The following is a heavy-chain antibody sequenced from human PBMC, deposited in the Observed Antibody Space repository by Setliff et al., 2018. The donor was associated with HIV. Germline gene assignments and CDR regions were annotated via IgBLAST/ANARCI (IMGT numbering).Heavy chain of an antibody. CDR2: IYYRGST. CDR3: ASKPLRFNGATHYVFDS. J-gene: IGHJ4*02. D-gene: IGHD2-8*01. Sequence: PSETLSLTCTVSGGSISSSYWNWIRESPGKGLEWIGNIYYRGSTNYNPSLMSRVTISIDTSKNQFSLMLSSVTAADTAVYYCASKPLRFNGATHYVFDSWSQGALVTVSS. CDR1: GGSISSSY. V-gene: IGHV4-59*08.